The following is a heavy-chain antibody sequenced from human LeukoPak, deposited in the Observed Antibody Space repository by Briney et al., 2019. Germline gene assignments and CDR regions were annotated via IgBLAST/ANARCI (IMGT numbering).Heavy chain of an antibody. V-gene: IGHV3-33*03. CDR2: IWYGGSNK. J-gene: IGHJ6*02. CDR3: AKERYVVRGVRWNGMDV. CDR1: GFTFSSYG. Sequence: PGGSLRLSCAASGFTFSSYGMHWVRQAPGKGLEWVAVIWYGGSNKYYADSVKGRFTISRDNAKNSLYLQMNSLRAEDTALYYCAKERYVVRGVRWNGMDVWGQGTTVTVSS. D-gene: IGHD3-10*01.